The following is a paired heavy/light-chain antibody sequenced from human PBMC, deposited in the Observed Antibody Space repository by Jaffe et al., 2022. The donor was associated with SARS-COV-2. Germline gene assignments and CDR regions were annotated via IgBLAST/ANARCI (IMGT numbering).Light chain of an antibody. CDR1: QSVLYSSNNQDY. CDR2: WAS. Sequence: DIVLTQSPDALAVSLGERATITCKSSQSVLYSSNNQDYLAWYQHKPGQPPKLLIYWASTRQSGVPDRFSGSGSGTVFTLTISSLQPEDVAVYYCQQYFDTPGTFGQGTKVEIK. J-gene: IGKJ1*01. V-gene: IGKV4-1*01. CDR3: QQYFDTPGT.
Heavy chain of an antibody. CDR2: INPGNGYT. CDR3: AKSGRFVRRDPGYDYFDY. CDR1: GYPFNIHA. Sequence: QVHLVQSGAEVKKPGASVKVSCRTSGYPFNIHAIHWVRLVPGQRLEWMGWINPGNGYTKYSQKFQGRVTFSGDTSATTAYMDLSSLTYEDTAVYYCAKSGRFVRRDPGYDYFDYWGQGTPVTVSS. J-gene: IGHJ4*02. D-gene: IGHD5-12*01. V-gene: IGHV1-3*01.